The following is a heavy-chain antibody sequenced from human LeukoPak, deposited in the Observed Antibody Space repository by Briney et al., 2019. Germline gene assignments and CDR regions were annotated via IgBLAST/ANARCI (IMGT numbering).Heavy chain of an antibody. V-gene: IGHV4-34*01. J-gene: IGHJ6*03. D-gene: IGHD4-11*01. Sequence: SETLSLTCAVYGGSFSGYYWSWIRQPPGKGLEWIGEINHSGSTNYTPSLKSRVTISVDTSKNQFSLKLSSVTAADTAVYYCARGRLTVTTVPVYYYYYMDVWGKGTTVTVSS. CDR2: INHSGST. CDR3: ARGRLTVTTVPVYYYYYMDV. CDR1: GGSFSGYY.